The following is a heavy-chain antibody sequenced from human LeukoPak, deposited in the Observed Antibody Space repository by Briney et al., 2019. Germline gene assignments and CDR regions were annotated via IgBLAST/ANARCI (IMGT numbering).Heavy chain of an antibody. Sequence: PGGSLRLSCAASGFTVSSNYMSWVRQAPGKGLEWVSVIYSGGSTYYADSVKGRFTISRDNSKNTLYLQMNSLRVEDTAVYYCAREGGIGGASTFDYWGQGTLVTVSS. D-gene: IGHD1-26*01. V-gene: IGHV3-66*02. CDR1: GFTVSSNY. CDR2: IYSGGST. CDR3: AREGGIGGASTFDY. J-gene: IGHJ4*02.